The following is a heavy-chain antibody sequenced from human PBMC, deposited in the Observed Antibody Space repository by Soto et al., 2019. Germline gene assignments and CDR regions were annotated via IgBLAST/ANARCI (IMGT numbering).Heavy chain of an antibody. Sequence: EVQLLESGGGLVQPGGSLRLSCAASGFTFSSYAMSWVRQAPGKGLEWVSAISGSGGSTYYADSVKGRFTISRDNSKNTLYLQMNGLRAEDTAVYYCAKRWGVYDSSGYFPHMDVWGQGTTVTVSS. D-gene: IGHD3-22*01. J-gene: IGHJ6*02. CDR1: GFTFSSYA. V-gene: IGHV3-23*01. CDR3: AKRWGVYDSSGYFPHMDV. CDR2: ISGSGGST.